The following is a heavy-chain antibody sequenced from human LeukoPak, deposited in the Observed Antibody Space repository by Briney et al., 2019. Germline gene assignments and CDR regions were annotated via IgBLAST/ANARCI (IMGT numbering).Heavy chain of an antibody. D-gene: IGHD3-22*01. J-gene: IGHJ3*02. CDR3: ASTYYYDSSVYSLFYAFDM. V-gene: IGHV4-59*01. CDR1: GGSFSSYY. Sequence: SETLSLTCTVSGGSFSSYYWSWIRQPPGKGLEWIGYIYYSGSANYNPSLRSRVTISVDTSQNQFSLRLSSVTAADTAVYYCASTYYYDSSVYSLFYAFDMWGQGTKVTVSP. CDR2: IYYSGSA.